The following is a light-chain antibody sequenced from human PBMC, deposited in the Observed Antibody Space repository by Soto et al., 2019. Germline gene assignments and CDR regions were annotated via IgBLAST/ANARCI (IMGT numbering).Light chain of an antibody. J-gene: IGKJ3*01. V-gene: IGKV3-15*01. CDR1: QSVGSN. CDR3: QQYTKWPR. Sequence: EIVLTQSPGTLSLSPGERATLSCRASQSVGSNLAWYQQKPGQAPRLLIYGASTRANGIPARFSGTGSGTEFTLTSSSLQSDDFALYYCQQYTKWPRVXPGTKVDSK. CDR2: GAS.